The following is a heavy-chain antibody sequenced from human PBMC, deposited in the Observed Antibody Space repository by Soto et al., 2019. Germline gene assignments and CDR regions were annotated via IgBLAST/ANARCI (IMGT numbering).Heavy chain of an antibody. CDR2: ISGSGGST. CDR3: AKDLIAVAGADLDY. CDR1: GITFSSYA. D-gene: IGHD6-19*01. Sequence: GGSLRLSCAASGITFSSYAMSWVRQAPGKGLEWVSAISGSGGSTYYADSVKGRFTISRDNSKNTLYLQMNSLRAEDTAVYYCAKDLIAVAGADLDYWGQGTLVTVSS. V-gene: IGHV3-23*01. J-gene: IGHJ4*02.